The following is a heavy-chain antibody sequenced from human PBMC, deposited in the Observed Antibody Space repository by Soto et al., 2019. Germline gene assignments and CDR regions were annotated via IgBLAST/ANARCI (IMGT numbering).Heavy chain of an antibody. J-gene: IGHJ4*02. CDR3: ARAISTRPNIAVAGISDY. D-gene: IGHD6-19*01. V-gene: IGHV1-18*01. CDR2: ISAYNGNT. CDR1: GYTFTSYG. Sequence: ASVKVSCKASGYTFTSYGISWVRQAPGQGLEWMGWISAYNGNTNYAQKLQGRITMTTDTSTRTAYMDLRSLRSDDTAVYYCARAISTRPNIAVAGISDYWGQGTLVTVSS.